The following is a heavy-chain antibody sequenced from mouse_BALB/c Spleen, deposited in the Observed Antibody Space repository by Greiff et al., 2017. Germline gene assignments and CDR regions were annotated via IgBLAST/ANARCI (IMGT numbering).Heavy chain of an antibody. J-gene: IGHJ4*01. CDR1: GFTFSSFG. D-gene: IGHD2-10*01. CDR2: ISSGSSTI. Sequence: EVQLQESGGGLVQPGGSRKLSCAASGFTFSSFGMHWVRQAPEKGLEWVAYISSGSSTIYYADTVKGRFTISRDNPKNTLFLQMTSLRSEDTAMYYCARWPYYGNSYAMDYWGQGTSVTVSS. V-gene: IGHV5-17*02. CDR3: ARWPYYGNSYAMDY.